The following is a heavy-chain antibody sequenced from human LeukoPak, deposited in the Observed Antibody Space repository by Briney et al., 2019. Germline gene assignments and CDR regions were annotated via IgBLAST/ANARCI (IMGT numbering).Heavy chain of an antibody. V-gene: IGHV4-30-2*01. CDR2: IYHSGST. D-gene: IGHD6-19*01. CDR1: GGSISSGGYY. Sequence: PSETLSLACTVSGGSISSGGYYWSWIRQPPGKGLEWIGYIYHSGSTYYNPSLKSRVTISVDRSKNQFSLKLSSVTAADTAVYYCARGWAGHNDAFDIWGQGTMVTVSS. CDR3: ARGWAGHNDAFDI. J-gene: IGHJ3*02.